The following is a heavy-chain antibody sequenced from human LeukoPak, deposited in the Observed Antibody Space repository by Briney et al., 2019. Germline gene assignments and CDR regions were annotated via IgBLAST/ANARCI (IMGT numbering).Heavy chain of an antibody. D-gene: IGHD7-27*01. V-gene: IGHV4-59*01. CDR2: IYYSGST. CDR3: ARVPVQDNWGFASQYYYYYMDV. Sequence: SETLSLTCTVSGGSISSYYWSWIRQPPGKGLEWIGYIYYSGSTNYNPSLKSRVTISVDTSKNQFSLKLSSVTAADTAVYYCARVPVQDNWGFASQYYYYYMDVWGKGTTVTISS. J-gene: IGHJ6*03. CDR1: GGSISSYY.